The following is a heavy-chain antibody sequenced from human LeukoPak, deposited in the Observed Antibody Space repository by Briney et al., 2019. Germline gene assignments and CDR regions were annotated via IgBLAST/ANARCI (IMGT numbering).Heavy chain of an antibody. CDR2: IYYTGSA. J-gene: IGHJ4*02. Sequence: SETLSLTCSVSGGSISDSSYYWGWIRQPPGKGLESIGRIYYTGSAHYNPSLKSRVTISIDTSRDQFSLKLSSVTAADTAVYYCTSLRNGWELTDWGQGTLVTVSS. V-gene: IGHV4-39*01. CDR3: TSLRNGWELTD. CDR1: GGSISDSSYY. D-gene: IGHD4-23*01.